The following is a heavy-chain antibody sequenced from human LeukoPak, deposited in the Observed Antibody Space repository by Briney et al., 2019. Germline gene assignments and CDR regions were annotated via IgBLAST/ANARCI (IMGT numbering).Heavy chain of an antibody. D-gene: IGHD3-22*01. J-gene: IGHJ4*02. CDR3: AKAHYYDSSGYKYSIDY. CDR1: GFTFSSYA. V-gene: IGHV3-30-3*01. Sequence: GGSLRLSCAASGFTFSSYAMHWVRQAPGKGLEWVAVISYDGSNKYYADSVKGRFTISRDNSKNTLYLQMNSLRAEDTAVYYFAKAHYYDSSGYKYSIDYWGQGPLVTVSS. CDR2: ISYDGSNK.